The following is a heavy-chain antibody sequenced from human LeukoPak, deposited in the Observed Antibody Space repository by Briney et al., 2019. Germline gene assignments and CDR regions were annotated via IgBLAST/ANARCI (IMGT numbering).Heavy chain of an antibody. D-gene: IGHD4-23*01. CDR2: FFYGGST. J-gene: IGHJ5*02. CDR1: GDSISSSY. Sequence: PSETLSLTCSVSGDSISSSYWSWIRQPPGKGLEWIGHFFYGGSTSYNPSLESRFTISVDTSKNQFYLNLNSVSAADTAFYYCARLKNYGGNDHWGQGILVTVSS. V-gene: IGHV4-59*01. CDR3: ARLKNYGGNDH.